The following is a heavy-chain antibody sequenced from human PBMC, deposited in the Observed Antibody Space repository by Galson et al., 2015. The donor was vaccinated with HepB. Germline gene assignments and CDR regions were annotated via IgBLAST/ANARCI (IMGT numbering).Heavy chain of an antibody. CDR2: INHSGST. J-gene: IGHJ6*02. Sequence: ETLSLTCTVSGGSISSYYWSWIRQPPGKGLEWIGEINHSGSTNYNPSLKSRVTISVDTSKNQFSLKLSSVTAADTAVYYCARGRAYYDFWSGYHNTYYYYGMDVWGQGTTVTVSS. D-gene: IGHD3-3*01. CDR3: ARGRAYYDFWSGYHNTYYYYGMDV. CDR1: GGSISSYY. V-gene: IGHV4-34*01.